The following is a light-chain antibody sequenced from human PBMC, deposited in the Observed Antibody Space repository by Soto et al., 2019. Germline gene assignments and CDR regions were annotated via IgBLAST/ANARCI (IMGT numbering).Light chain of an antibody. Sequence: QAVVTQPPSASGTPGQRVIISCSGGSSNIGSYYVYWYQQLPGTAPKLLIYSNNQRPSGVPDRFSGSKSGTSASLAISGLRSEDVADYYCAAWDDSLSGVAFGGGTKLTVL. CDR1: SSNIGSYY. V-gene: IGLV1-47*02. J-gene: IGLJ2*01. CDR2: SNN. CDR3: AAWDDSLSGVA.